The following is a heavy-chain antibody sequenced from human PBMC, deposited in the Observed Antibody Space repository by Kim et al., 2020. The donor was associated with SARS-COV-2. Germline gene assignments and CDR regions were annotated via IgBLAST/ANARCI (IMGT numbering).Heavy chain of an antibody. D-gene: IGHD2-2*01. CDR1: GFTFSSYW. V-gene: IGHV3-7*01. J-gene: IGHJ4*02. Sequence: GGSLRLSCAASGFTFSSYWMSWVRQAPGKGLEWVANIKQDGSEKYYVDSVKGRFTISRDNAKNSLYLQMNSLRAEDTAVYYCARAPRYQLLSIDYWGQGTLVTVSS. CDR2: IKQDGSEK. CDR3: ARAPRYQLLSIDY.